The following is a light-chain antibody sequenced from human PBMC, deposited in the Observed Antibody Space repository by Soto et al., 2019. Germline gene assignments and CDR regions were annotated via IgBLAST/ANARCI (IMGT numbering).Light chain of an antibody. J-gene: IGLJ1*01. Sequence: QSVLTQPPSASGSPGQSVAISCTGTSSDVGGYNYVSWYQQHPGKAPKLMIYEVSKRPSRVPDRFSGSKSGNTASMTVSGLQAEDYADYSCSSYSGINNFVVGTVTNVTVL. CDR2: EVS. CDR3: SSYSGINNFV. V-gene: IGLV2-8*01. CDR1: SSDVGGYNY.